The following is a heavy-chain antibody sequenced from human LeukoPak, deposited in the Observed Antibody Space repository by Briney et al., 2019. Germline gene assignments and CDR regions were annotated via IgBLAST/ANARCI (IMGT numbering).Heavy chain of an antibody. CDR2: SSWDGGVP. Sequence: PGGSLRLSCATSGFNFGDYSMHWVRQAPGKGLEWVSVSSWDGGVPYYADSVKGRFTTSRDNSKNSLYLQMIDLRTEDTALYYCATLGLQEAGDYWSRGTLVTVSS. CDR3: ATLGLQEAGDY. J-gene: IGHJ4*02. CDR1: GFNFGDYS. D-gene: IGHD7-27*01. V-gene: IGHV3-43*01.